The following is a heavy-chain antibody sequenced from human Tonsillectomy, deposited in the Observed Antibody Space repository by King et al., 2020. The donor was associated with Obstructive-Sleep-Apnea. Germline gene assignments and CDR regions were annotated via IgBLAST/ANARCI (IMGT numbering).Heavy chain of an antibody. Sequence: VQLVESGGGLVKPGGSLRLSCAASGFTFSSYSMNWVRQAPGKGLEWVSSISSSSSYIYYADSVKGRFTISRDNAKNSLYRQMNSLRAEDTAVYYCAREEDSSSSGFDYWGQGTLVTVSS. CDR2: ISSSSSYI. V-gene: IGHV3-21*01. D-gene: IGHD6-6*01. CDR1: GFTFSSYS. J-gene: IGHJ4*02. CDR3: AREEDSSSSGFDY.